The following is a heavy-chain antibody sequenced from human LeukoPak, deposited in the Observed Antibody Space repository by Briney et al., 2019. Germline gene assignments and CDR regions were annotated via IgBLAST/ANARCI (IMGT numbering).Heavy chain of an antibody. CDR2: IRSKANSYAT. CDR1: GFTFSGSA. J-gene: IGHJ6*03. V-gene: IGHV3-73*01. CDR3: ARVSGSYVYYYYYMDV. D-gene: IGHD3-16*01. Sequence: GGSLRLSCAASGFTFSGSAMHWVRQASGKGLERVGRIRSKANSYATAYAASVKGRFTISRDDSKNTAYLQMNSLKTEDTAVYYCARVSGSYVYYYYYMDVWGKGTTVTISS.